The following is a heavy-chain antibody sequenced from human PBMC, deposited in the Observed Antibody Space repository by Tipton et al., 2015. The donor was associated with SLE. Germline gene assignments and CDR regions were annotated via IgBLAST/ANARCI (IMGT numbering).Heavy chain of an antibody. D-gene: IGHD3-10*01. V-gene: IGHV4-59*01. CDR3: ARAPGETWFDP. J-gene: IGHJ5*02. CDR2: IYYSGST. CDR1: GASISSYY. Sequence: TLSLTCTVSGASISSYYWSWIRQPPGKGLEWIGYIYYSGSTNYNPSLKSRVTISVDTSKNQFSLKLSSVTAADTAVYYCARAPGETWFDPWGQGTLVTVSS.